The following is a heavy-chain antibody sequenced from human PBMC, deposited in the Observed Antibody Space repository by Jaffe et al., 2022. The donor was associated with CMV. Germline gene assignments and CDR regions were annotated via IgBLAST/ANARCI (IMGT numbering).Heavy chain of an antibody. Sequence: EVQLVQSGAEVKKPGESLRISCKGSGYSFTSYWISWVRQMPGKGLEWMGRIDPSDSYTNYSPSFQGHVTISADKSISTAYLQWSSLKASDTAMYYCARHGAGDYPHYYYYYMDVWGKGTTVTVSS. CDR1: GYSFTSYW. CDR2: IDPSDSYT. J-gene: IGHJ6*03. V-gene: IGHV5-10-1*03. CDR3: ARHGAGDYPHYYYYYMDV. D-gene: IGHD4-17*01.